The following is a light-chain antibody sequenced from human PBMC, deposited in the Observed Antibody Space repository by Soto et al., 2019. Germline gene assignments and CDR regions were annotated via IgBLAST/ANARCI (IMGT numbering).Light chain of an antibody. CDR2: AAS. CDR1: QSISNY. Sequence: DIQMTQSPASLSASVGDRVTITCRASQSISNYLNWYQQKPGKAPNLLIYAASSLRSGVPSRFSGSGSGTDFNLTINSLQPEDFATYSCQQFFTTLFTFGPGTNVEI. V-gene: IGKV1-39*01. CDR3: QQFFTTLFT. J-gene: IGKJ3*01.